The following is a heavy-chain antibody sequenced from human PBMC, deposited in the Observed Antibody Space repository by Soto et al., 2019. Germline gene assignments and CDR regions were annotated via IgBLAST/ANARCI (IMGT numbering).Heavy chain of an antibody. CDR2: INHSGST. J-gene: IGHJ4*02. CDR1: GGSFSGYY. D-gene: IGHD1-1*01. Sequence: PSETLSLTCAVYGGSFSGYYWSWIRQPPGKGLEWIGEINHSGSTNYNPSLKSRVTISVDTSKNQFSLKLSSVTAADTAVYYCARGTTTDYWGQGTLVTVSS. V-gene: IGHV4-34*01. CDR3: ARGTTTDY.